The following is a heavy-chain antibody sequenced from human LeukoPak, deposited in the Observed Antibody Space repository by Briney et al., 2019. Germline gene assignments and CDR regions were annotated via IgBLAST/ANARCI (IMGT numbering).Heavy chain of an antibody. CDR1: GFTFTRYS. CDR2: ISDYNGNT. J-gene: IGHJ6*02. V-gene: IGHV1-18*01. D-gene: IGHD2-8*01. Sequence: ASAKVSCKASGFTFTRYSITWVRQAPGEGHEWMGWISDYNGNTNYAQKYQGRVTMTTDTSTRTAYMELRSLRSDDTAVYYCARVVRSDSFDYDYYYAMDVWGQGTTVTVSS. CDR3: ARVVRSDSFDYDYYYAMDV.